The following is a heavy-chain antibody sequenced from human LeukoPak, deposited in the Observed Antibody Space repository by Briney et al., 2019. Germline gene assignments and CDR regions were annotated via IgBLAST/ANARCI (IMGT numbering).Heavy chain of an antibody. CDR3: ARGAPSGSYYY. D-gene: IGHD1-26*01. CDR1: GFTFSSYW. CDR2: INSDGSSA. Sequence: GGSLRLSCAASGFTFSSYWMHWVRQAPGKGLVWVSCINSDGSSATYADSVKGRFTISRDNVKNTLYLQMNSLRAEDTAVYYCARGAPSGSYYYWGQGTLVTVSS. J-gene: IGHJ4*02. V-gene: IGHV3-74*01.